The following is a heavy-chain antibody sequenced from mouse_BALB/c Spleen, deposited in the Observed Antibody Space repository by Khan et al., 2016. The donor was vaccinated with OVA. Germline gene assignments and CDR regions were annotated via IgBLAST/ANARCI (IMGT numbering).Heavy chain of an antibody. Sequence: QVQLKQSGPELVKPGASVRISCEASGSTFTNYCVHWVKQRPGQGLEWIGWIDPGNVNTKYNENFKGKATLTADKSSSTAYMLLNSLTSEDSAVDVCARGDYYGTNAMDYWGQGTSVIVSS. CDR3: ARGDYYGTNAMDY. J-gene: IGHJ4*01. CDR1: GSTFTNYC. D-gene: IGHD1-1*01. V-gene: IGHV1S56*01. CDR2: IDPGNVNT.